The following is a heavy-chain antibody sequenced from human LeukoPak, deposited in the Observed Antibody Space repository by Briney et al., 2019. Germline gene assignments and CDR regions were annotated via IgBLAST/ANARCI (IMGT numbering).Heavy chain of an antibody. CDR3: ATYGDYAYYYYYYMDV. CDR2: ITGSSSTI. D-gene: IGHD4-17*01. Sequence: GGSLRLSCAASGFTFSSYTLNWVRQAPGKGLEWLSYITGSSSTISYADSVKGRFTISRDNSKNTLYLQMNSLRAEDTAVYYCATYGDYAYYYYYYMDVWGKGTTVTISS. J-gene: IGHJ6*03. V-gene: IGHV3-48*01. CDR1: GFTFSSYT.